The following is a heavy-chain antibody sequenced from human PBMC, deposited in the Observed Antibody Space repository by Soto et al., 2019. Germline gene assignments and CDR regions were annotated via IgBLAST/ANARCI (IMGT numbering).Heavy chain of an antibody. Sequence: QVQLVESGGGLVQPGRSLRLSCAASGFTFSSYGMHWVGQAPGKGLEWVAVIWYDGSNKYYADSVKGRFTISRDNSKNTLYLQMNSLRAEDTAVYYCASSGDSSGTFDYWGQGTLVTVSS. V-gene: IGHV3-33*01. CDR2: IWYDGSNK. J-gene: IGHJ4*02. D-gene: IGHD3-22*01. CDR1: GFTFSSYG. CDR3: ASSGDSSGTFDY.